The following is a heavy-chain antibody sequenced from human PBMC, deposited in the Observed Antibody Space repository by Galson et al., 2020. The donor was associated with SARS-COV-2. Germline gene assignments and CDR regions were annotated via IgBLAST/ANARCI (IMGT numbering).Heavy chain of an antibody. D-gene: IGHD4-17*01. V-gene: IGHV1-2*02. CDR2: INPNSGGT. Sequence: ASVKVSCKASGYTFTGYYMHWVRQAPGQGLEWMGWINPNSGGTNYAQKFQGRVTMTRDTSISTAYMELSRLRSDDTAVYYCARIGLRAKPKYYYYGMDVWGQGTTVTVSS. CDR3: ARIGLRAKPKYYYYGMDV. CDR1: GYTFTGYY. J-gene: IGHJ6*02.